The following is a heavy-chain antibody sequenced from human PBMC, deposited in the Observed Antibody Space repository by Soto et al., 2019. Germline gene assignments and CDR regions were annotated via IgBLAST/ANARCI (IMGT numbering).Heavy chain of an antibody. CDR1: GYTFTSYG. V-gene: IGHV1-18*04. CDR3: ARDQTWVVPAANGMDV. J-gene: IGHJ6*02. Sequence: QVQLVQSGAEVKKPGASVKVSCKASGYTFTSYGISWVRQAPGQGREWMGWISAYNGNTNYAQKLKGRVTMTTDTSTSTAYMELRSLRSDDTAVYYCARDQTWVVPAANGMDVWGQGTTVTVSS. D-gene: IGHD2-2*01. CDR2: ISAYNGNT.